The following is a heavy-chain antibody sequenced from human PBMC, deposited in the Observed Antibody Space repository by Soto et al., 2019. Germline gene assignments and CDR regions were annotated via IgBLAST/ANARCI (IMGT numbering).Heavy chain of an antibody. Sequence: EVQLVETGGGLIQPGGSLRLSCVVSGFTVSGNRMTWVRQAPGQGLEWVSELYSYGSANYADSVRGRFTISKDDSKNTLYLQMNNLRAEDTAVYYCARVGTSESFFDYWGQGTLVTVSP. CDR1: GFTVSGNR. CDR3: ARVGTSESFFDY. CDR2: LYSYGSA. D-gene: IGHD7-27*01. J-gene: IGHJ4*02. V-gene: IGHV3-53*02.